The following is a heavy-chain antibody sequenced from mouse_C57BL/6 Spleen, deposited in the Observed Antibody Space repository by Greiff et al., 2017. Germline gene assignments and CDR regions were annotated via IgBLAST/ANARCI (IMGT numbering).Heavy chain of an antibody. CDR3: ARGDYDSQFAY. J-gene: IGHJ3*01. V-gene: IGHV1-47*01. CDR1: GYTFTTYP. Sequence: VMLVESGAELVKPGASVTMSCKASGYTFTTYPIEWMKQNHGKSLEWIGNFHPYNDDTKYNEKFKGKATLTVEKSSSTVYLELSRLTSDDSAVYYCARGDYDSQFAYWGQGTLVTVSA. CDR2: FHPYNDDT. D-gene: IGHD2-4*01.